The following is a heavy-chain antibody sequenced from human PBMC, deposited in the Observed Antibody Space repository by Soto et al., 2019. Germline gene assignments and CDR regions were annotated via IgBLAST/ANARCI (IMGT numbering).Heavy chain of an antibody. CDR1: GDSVSSNSAA. CDR2: TYYRSKWYN. J-gene: IGHJ6*02. V-gene: IGHV6-1*01. CDR3: ARDSRHGYCSGGSCRRDGMDV. Sequence: PSQTLSLTCAISGDSVSSNSAAWNWIRQSPSRGLEWLGRTYYRSKWYNDYAVSVKSRITINPDTSKNQFSLQLNSVTPEDTAVYYCARDSRHGYCSGGSCRRDGMDVWGQGTTVTVSS. D-gene: IGHD2-15*01.